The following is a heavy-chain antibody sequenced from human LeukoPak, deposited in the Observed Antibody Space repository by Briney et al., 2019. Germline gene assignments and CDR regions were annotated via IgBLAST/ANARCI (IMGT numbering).Heavy chain of an antibody. CDR3: ARPSRDYPPTYYMDV. CDR1: GYTFTSYD. Sequence: ASVRVSSKASGYTFTSYDINWVRQATGQGLEGMGWMNPNSGNTGYAQKFQGRVTITRNTSISTAYMELSSLRSEDTAVYYCARPSRDYPPTYYMDVWGKGTTVTVSS. J-gene: IGHJ6*03. V-gene: IGHV1-8*03. D-gene: IGHD4-11*01. CDR2: MNPNSGNT.